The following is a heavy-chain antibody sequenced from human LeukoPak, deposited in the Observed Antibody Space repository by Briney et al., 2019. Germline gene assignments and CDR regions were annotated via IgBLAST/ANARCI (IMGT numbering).Heavy chain of an antibody. V-gene: IGHV3-23*01. J-gene: IGHJ4*02. D-gene: IGHD4-17*01. CDR2: ISGSGGST. CDR1: GFTFSSYA. Sequence: GSLRLSCAASGFTFSSYAMSWVRQAPGKGLEWVSAISGSGGSTYYADSVKGRFTISRDNSKNTLYLQMNSLRAEDTAVYYCAKEGVDYGDYDLYFDYWGQGTLVTVSS. CDR3: AKEGVDYGDYDLYFDY.